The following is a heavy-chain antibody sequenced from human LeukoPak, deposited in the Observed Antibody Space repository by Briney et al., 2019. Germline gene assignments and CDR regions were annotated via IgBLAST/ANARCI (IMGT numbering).Heavy chain of an antibody. D-gene: IGHD2-15*01. Sequence: GGSLRLSCAASGFILSDYNMNWVRQAPGKGLEWVSFIAISGTYITYADSVKGRFTISRDNAKNSLYLQMNTLRAEDTAVYYCARDLSAAARAYDYWGQGTLVTVSS. CDR3: ARDLSAAARAYDY. J-gene: IGHJ4*02. CDR2: IAISGTYI. V-gene: IGHV3-21*01. CDR1: GFILSDYN.